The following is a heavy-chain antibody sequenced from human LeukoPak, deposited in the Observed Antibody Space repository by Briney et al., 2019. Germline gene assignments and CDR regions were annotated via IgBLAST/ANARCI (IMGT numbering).Heavy chain of an antibody. V-gene: IGHV3-30*18. CDR1: GFTFRTYG. J-gene: IGHJ4*02. D-gene: IGHD3-22*01. CDR2: ISYDGSNE. Sequence: GRSLRLSCAASGFTFRTYGIHWVRQAPGKGLEWVAVISYDGSNEYYADSVKGRFTISRDNSKNTLYLQMNSLRAEDAAVYYCAKGGEDYHDSSGYYPPYFDYWGQGTLVTVSS. CDR3: AKGGEDYHDSSGYYPPYFDY.